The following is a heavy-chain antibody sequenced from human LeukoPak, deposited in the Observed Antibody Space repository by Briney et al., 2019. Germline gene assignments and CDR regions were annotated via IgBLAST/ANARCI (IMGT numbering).Heavy chain of an antibody. V-gene: IGHV4-39*01. D-gene: IGHD3-22*01. CDR2: IYYSGST. J-gene: IGHJ5*02. Sequence: SETLSLTCTVSGGSISSSSYYWGWIRQPPGKGLEWIGSIYYSGSTYYNPSLKSRVTISVDTSKNQFSLKLSSVTAADTAVYYCARQEWGSGYYVRIYWFDPWGQGTLVTVSP. CDR1: GGSISSSSYY. CDR3: ARQEWGSGYYVRIYWFDP.